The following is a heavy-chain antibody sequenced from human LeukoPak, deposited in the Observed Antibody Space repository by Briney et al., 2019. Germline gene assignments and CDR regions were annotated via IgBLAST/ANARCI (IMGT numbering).Heavy chain of an antibody. CDR2: ISAYNGNT. J-gene: IGHJ5*02. Sequence: ASVKVSCKASGYTFTSYGISWVRQAPGQGLEWMGWISAYNGNTKYAQKLQGRVTMTTDTSTSTAYMELSSLRSEDTAVYYCARGRRTMPRKQNWFDPWGQGTLVTVSS. D-gene: IGHD2-2*01. V-gene: IGHV1-18*01. CDR1: GYTFTSYG. CDR3: ARGRRTMPRKQNWFDP.